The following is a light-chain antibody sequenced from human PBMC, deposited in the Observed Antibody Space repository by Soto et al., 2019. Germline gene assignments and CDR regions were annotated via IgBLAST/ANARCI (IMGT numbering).Light chain of an antibody. V-gene: IGLV2-8*01. Sequence: ALTQPPSASGSPGQSVTISCTGTSSDVGGYNYVSWYQQHPGKAPKLMIYEVSKRPSGVPDRFSGSKSGNTASLTVSGLQAEDEADYYCSSYAGSNNFVLRTGTKLTVL. CDR1: SSDVGGYNY. CDR3: SSYAGSNNFV. CDR2: EVS. J-gene: IGLJ1*01.